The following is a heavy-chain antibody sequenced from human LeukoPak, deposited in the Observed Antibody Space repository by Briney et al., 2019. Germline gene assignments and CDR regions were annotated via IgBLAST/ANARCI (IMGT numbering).Heavy chain of an antibody. Sequence: GGSLRLSCAASGFSFITYNMNWVRQAPGKGLEWVSVIYSGGSTYYADSVKGRFTISRDNSKNTLYLQMNSLRAEDTAVYYCARVGVPAANWFDPWGQGTLVTVSS. CDR2: IYSGGST. J-gene: IGHJ5*02. V-gene: IGHV3-53*01. CDR3: ARVGVPAANWFDP. CDR1: GFSFITYN. D-gene: IGHD2-2*01.